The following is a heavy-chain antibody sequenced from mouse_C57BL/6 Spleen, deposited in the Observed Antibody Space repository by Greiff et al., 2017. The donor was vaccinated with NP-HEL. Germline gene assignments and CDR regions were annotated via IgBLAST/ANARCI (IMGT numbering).Heavy chain of an antibody. Sequence: QVQLQQSGPELVKPGASVKISCKASGYAFSSSWMNWVKQRPGKGLEWIGRIYPGDGDTNYNGKFEGKATLTADKSSSTAYMQLSSLTSEDSAVYFCARECDYDVAWFAYWGQGTLVTVSA. J-gene: IGHJ3*01. D-gene: IGHD2-4*01. V-gene: IGHV1-82*01. CDR2: IYPGDGDT. CDR1: GYAFSSSW. CDR3: ARECDYDVAWFAY.